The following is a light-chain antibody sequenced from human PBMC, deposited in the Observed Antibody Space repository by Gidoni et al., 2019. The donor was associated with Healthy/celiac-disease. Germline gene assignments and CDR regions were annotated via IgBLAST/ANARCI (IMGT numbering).Light chain of an antibody. CDR1: SSDVGGYNY. CDR2: EVS. Sequence: QSALTQPASVSGSPGQSITISCTGTSSDVGGYNYFSWYQQHPGKAPKLMIYEVSNRPAGVSNRFSGSKYGNTASLTISGLKAEDEADYYCSSYTSSSTYVFGTGTKVTVL. CDR3: SSYTSSSTYV. J-gene: IGLJ1*01. V-gene: IGLV2-14*01.